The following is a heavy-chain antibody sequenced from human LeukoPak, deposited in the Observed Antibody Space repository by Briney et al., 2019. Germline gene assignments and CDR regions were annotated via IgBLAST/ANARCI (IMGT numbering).Heavy chain of an antibody. D-gene: IGHD2-15*01. CDR3: ARGYCNGATCYGFDY. CDR1: GGSINSGDYY. CDR2: IYYSGST. V-gene: IGHV4-31*03. J-gene: IGHJ4*02. Sequence: PSQTLSLTCTVSGGSINSGDYYWSWIRQHPGMGLEWIGHIYYSGSTFYNPYLKSRLTISVDNSKNQFSLKLSSVTAADTAVYYCARGYCNGATCYGFDYWGQGTLVTVSS.